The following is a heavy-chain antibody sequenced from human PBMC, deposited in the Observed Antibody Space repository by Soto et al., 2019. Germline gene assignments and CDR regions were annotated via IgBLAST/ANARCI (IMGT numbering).Heavy chain of an antibody. Sequence: SVKVSCKASGFTFTSSAFQWVRQARGQRLEWIGWIAVGSGYTNYAQRFQDRVTLTRDMSTATTYMELSRLTSEDTAIYYCAADATAWQQMVPSDYWGEGHLVTVS. V-gene: IGHV1-58*01. CDR2: IAVGSGYT. D-gene: IGHD2-8*01. CDR1: GFTFTSSA. J-gene: IGHJ4*02. CDR3: AADATAWQQMVPSDY.